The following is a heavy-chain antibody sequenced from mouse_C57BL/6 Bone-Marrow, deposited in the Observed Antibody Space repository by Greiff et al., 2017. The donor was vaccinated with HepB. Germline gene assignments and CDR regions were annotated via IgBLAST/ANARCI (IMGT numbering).Heavy chain of an antibody. D-gene: IGHD2-12*01. CDR2: INPNNGGT. CDR1: GYTFTDYN. J-gene: IGHJ3*01. V-gene: IGHV1-22*01. Sequence: VQLKQSGPELVKPGASVKMSCKASGYTFTDYNMHWVKQSHGKSLEWIGYINPNNGGTSYNQKFKGKATLTVNKSSSTAYMELRSLTSEDSAVYYCARPYYSPWFAYWGQGTLVTVSA. CDR3: ARPYYSPWFAY.